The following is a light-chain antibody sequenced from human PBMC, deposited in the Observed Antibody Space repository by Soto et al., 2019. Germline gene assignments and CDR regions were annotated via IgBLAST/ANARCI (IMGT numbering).Light chain of an antibody. CDR2: GAS. V-gene: IGKV3-15*01. CDR1: QSVSSN. Sequence: EIVMTQSPATLSVSPGERATLSCRASQSVSSNLAWYQQKPGQAPRLLIYGASTRATGIPARFSGSGSGTEFTLTISSLQSEDFAVYYCPQYNNWPRFLTFGGGTKVEIK. CDR3: PQYNNWPRFLT. J-gene: IGKJ4*01.